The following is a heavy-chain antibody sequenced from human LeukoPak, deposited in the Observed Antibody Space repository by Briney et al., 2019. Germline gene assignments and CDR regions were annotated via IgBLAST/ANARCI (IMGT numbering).Heavy chain of an antibody. CDR3: ARAPSVAVAGKPNYDY. CDR2: ISAYNGNI. CDR1: GYTFTSYG. Sequence: ASVKVSCKASGYTFTSYGISWVRQAPGQGLEWMGWISAYNGNINYAQKLQGRVTMTTDTSTSTAYMELRSLRSDDTAVYYCARAPSVAVAGKPNYDYWGQGTLVTVSS. J-gene: IGHJ4*02. V-gene: IGHV1-18*01. D-gene: IGHD6-19*01.